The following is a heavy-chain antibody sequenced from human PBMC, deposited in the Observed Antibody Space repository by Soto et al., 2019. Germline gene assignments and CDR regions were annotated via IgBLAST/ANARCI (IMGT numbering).Heavy chain of an antibody. CDR3: AREAVPSYFDY. V-gene: IGHV3-30-3*01. CDR2: ISYDGSNK. J-gene: IGHJ4*02. CDR1: RFTFSSYA. Sequence: QVQLVESGGGVVQPGRSLRLSCAASRFTFSSYAMHWVRQAPGKGLEWVAVISYDGSNKYYADSVKGRFTISRDNSKNTLYLQMNSLRAEDTAVYYCAREAVPSYFDYWGQGTLVTVSS.